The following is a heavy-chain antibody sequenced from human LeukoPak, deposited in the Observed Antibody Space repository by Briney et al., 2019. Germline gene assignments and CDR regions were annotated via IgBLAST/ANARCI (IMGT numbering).Heavy chain of an antibody. Sequence: KPGPSVNLSCTASGYTFTSYGISWVRQAPGQGLDWIGWISAYNGNTNYAQKLQGRITMTTDTSTSTAYMELRSLRSDDTAVYYCARIPPYYDSSGYYRQHNWFDPWGQGTLVTVSS. CDR1: GYTFTSYG. J-gene: IGHJ5*02. CDR2: ISAYNGNT. CDR3: ARIPPYYDSSGYYRQHNWFDP. V-gene: IGHV1-18*01. D-gene: IGHD3-22*01.